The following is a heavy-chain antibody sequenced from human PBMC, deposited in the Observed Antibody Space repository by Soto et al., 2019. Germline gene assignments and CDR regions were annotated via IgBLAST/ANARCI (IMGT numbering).Heavy chain of an antibody. CDR2: MNPNSGNT. V-gene: IGHV1-8*01. D-gene: IGHD2-8*01. CDR3: ARAIGYCFNGVRYPGDWFDP. CDR1: GYTFTSYD. J-gene: IGHJ5*02. Sequence: GASVKVSCKASGYTFTSYDINWVRQATGQGLEWMGWMNPNSGNTGYAQKFQGRVTMTRNTSISTAYMELSSLRSEDTAVYYCARAIGYCFNGVRYPGDWFDPWCQAILVTVS.